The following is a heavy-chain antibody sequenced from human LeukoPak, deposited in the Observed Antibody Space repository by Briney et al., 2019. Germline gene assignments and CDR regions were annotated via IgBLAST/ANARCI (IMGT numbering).Heavy chain of an antibody. Sequence: SETLSLTCAVYGGSFSGYYWSWIRQPPGKGLEWIGEINHSGSTNYNPSLKSRVTISVDTSKNQFSLKLSSVTAADTAVYYCARDSTVTGIDPWGQGTLVTVSS. CDR1: GGSFSGYY. D-gene: IGHD4-17*01. J-gene: IGHJ5*02. V-gene: IGHV4-34*01. CDR2: INHSGST. CDR3: ARDSTVTGIDP.